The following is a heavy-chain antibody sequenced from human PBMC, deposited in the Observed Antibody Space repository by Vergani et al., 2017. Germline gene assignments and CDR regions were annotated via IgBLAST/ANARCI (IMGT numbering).Heavy chain of an antibody. J-gene: IGHJ4*02. CDR1: GYTFTSYD. Sequence: QVQLVQSGAEVKKPGASVQVSCKASGYTFTSYDMHWVRQAPGQGLEWMGKIYPSGGTNYAQKFQGRVTMTRDTSTSTVYMELSSLRSEDTAIYYCARGDYGILTGYRYWGQGTLVTVSA. V-gene: IGHV1-46*03. CDR2: IYPSGGT. CDR3: ARGDYGILTGYRY. D-gene: IGHD3-9*01.